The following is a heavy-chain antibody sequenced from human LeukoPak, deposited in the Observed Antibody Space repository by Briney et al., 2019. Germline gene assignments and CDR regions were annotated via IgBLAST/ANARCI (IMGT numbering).Heavy chain of an antibody. J-gene: IGHJ4*02. D-gene: IGHD1-26*01. V-gene: IGHV3-30-3*01. CDR3: ARVSTYSGSYYH. CDR2: ISYDGSNK. Sequence: GGSLRLSCAASGFTFSSYAMHWVRQAPGKGLEWVAVISYDGSNKYYADSVKGRFTISRDNSKNTLYLQMNSLRAEDTAVYYCARVSTYSGSYYHWGQGTLVTVSS. CDR1: GFTFSSYA.